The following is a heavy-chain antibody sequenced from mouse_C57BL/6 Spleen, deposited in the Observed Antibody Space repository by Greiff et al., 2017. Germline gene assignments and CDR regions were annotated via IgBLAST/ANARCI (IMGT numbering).Heavy chain of an antibody. CDR2: ISSGGDYI. V-gene: IGHV5-9-1*02. J-gene: IGHJ4*01. CDR3: TREGTYYSNYEAMDY. D-gene: IGHD2-5*01. CDR1: GFTFSSYA. Sequence: EVQRVESGEGLVKPGGSLKLSCAASGFTFSSYAMSWVRQTPEKRLEWVAYISSGGDYIYYADTVKGRFTISRDNARNTLYLQMSSLKSEDTAMYYCTREGTYYSNYEAMDYWGQGTSVTVSS.